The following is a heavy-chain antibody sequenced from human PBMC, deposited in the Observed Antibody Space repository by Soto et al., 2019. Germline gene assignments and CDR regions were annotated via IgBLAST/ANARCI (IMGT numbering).Heavy chain of an antibody. CDR3: AKDMENGYNPYYYYGMDV. Sequence: PGGSLRLSCAASGFNFNDYGMHWVRQAPGKGPEWVSRISWNSVSIGYADPVKGRFTISRDNAKNSLYLQMNSLRAEDTALYYCAKDMENGYNPYYYYGMDVWGQGTTVTVSS. D-gene: IGHD3-10*01. V-gene: IGHV3-9*01. CDR1: GFNFNDYG. CDR2: ISWNSVSI. J-gene: IGHJ6*02.